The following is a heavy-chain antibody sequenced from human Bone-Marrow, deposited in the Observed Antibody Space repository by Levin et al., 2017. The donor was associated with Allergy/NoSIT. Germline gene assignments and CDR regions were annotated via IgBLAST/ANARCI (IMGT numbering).Heavy chain of an antibody. Sequence: GESLKISCAASGFTFSSYAMHWVRQAPGKGLEWVAVISYDGSNKYYADSVKGRFTISRDNSKNTLYLQMNSLRAEDTAVYYCARDLSGSYSGYFQHWGQGTLVTVSS. D-gene: IGHD1-26*01. J-gene: IGHJ1*01. CDR1: GFTFSSYA. CDR2: ISYDGSNK. V-gene: IGHV3-30*04. CDR3: ARDLSGSYSGYFQH.